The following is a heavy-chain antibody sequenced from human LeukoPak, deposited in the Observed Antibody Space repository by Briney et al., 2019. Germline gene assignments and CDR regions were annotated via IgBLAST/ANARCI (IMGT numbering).Heavy chain of an antibody. Sequence: GGSLRLSCAASGFTFSNYWMHSVRQAPGKGLVWVSCINTDGTTTKYAGSVKGRFNISRDNARHTLFLQMNSLRAEDTAVYYCVRSVAVTFDPWGQGTLVTVSS. J-gene: IGHJ5*02. CDR2: INTDGTTT. D-gene: IGHD6-19*01. V-gene: IGHV3-74*03. CDR1: GFTFSNYW. CDR3: VRSVAVTFDP.